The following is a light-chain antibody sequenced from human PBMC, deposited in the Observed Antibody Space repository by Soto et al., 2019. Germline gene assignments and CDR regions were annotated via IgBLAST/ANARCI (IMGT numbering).Light chain of an antibody. CDR2: GAS. J-gene: IGKJ1*01. CDR3: QQYGSSPRT. CDR1: QSISSTY. Sequence: EIVLTQSPGILSLSPGERATLSCRASQSISSTYLAWYQQKPGQAPRLLIYGASSRATGIPDRFSGSGSGTKFTLTISRLEPEDFAVFYCQQYGSSPRTFGQGTKVDIK. V-gene: IGKV3-20*01.